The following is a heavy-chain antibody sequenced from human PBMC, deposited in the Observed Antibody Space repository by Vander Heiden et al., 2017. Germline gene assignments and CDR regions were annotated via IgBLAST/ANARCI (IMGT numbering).Heavy chain of an antibody. Sequence: QVDLVESGGGVVQPGRSLTLSCTASGFPFNSYSMHWVRQAPGKGLEWVAVSSYHGDNQYSADSVNGRFTISRDNSKSILYLQMNSLRAEDTAVYYCAREGWELRGSFDYWGQGTLVTVSS. D-gene: IGHD1-26*01. V-gene: IGHV3-30-3*01. CDR1: GFPFNSYS. J-gene: IGHJ4*02. CDR2: SSYHGDNQ. CDR3: AREGWELRGSFDY.